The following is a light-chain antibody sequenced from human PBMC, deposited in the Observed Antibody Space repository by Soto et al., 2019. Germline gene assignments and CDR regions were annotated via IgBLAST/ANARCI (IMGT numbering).Light chain of an antibody. Sequence: EIVMTQSPATLSGSPGERSTFSCRASQNVSSNLAWYQQKPGQAPRLLIYGASIRATGIPARFSGSGSGTEFTLTISSLQSEDFAVYYCQHYNNWPPWTFGQGTKVDIK. CDR1: QNVSSN. CDR2: GAS. CDR3: QHYNNWPPWT. V-gene: IGKV3-15*01. J-gene: IGKJ1*01.